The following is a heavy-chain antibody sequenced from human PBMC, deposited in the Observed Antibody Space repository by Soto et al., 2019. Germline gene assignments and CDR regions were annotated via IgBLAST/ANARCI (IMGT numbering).Heavy chain of an antibody. J-gene: IGHJ4*02. CDR2: IGASGAGT. CDR3: ALRKTGSYFDY. Sequence: VGSLRLSCAASGFTFSTFAMSWVRQAPGKGLEWVSGIGASGAGTYYAESAKGRFTISRDNSKNILYLHMNSLRAEDTALYYCALRKTGSYFDYWGQGTLVTVSS. V-gene: IGHV3-23*01. D-gene: IGHD1-26*01. CDR1: GFTFSTFA.